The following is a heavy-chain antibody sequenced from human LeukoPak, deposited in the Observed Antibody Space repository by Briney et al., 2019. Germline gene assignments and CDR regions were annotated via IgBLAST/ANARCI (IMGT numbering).Heavy chain of an antibody. D-gene: IGHD3-3*01. Sequence: SETLSLTCTVSGYSISSGYYWGGIRPPPGKGLEWIGSIYHSGSTYYNPSLKSRVTISVDTSKNQFSLKLSSVTAADTAVYYCARDTSFYDFLSGYYSGWFDPWGQGTLVTVSS. CDR3: ARDTSFYDFLSGYYSGWFDP. V-gene: IGHV4-38-2*02. CDR2: IYHSGST. J-gene: IGHJ5*02. CDR1: GYSISSGYY.